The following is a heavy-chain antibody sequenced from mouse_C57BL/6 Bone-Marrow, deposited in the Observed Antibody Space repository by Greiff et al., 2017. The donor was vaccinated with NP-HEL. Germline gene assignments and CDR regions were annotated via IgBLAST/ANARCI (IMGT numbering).Heavy chain of an antibody. D-gene: IGHD1-1*01. V-gene: IGHV1-82*01. CDR3: ARGPLIYYYGSSSYAMDY. J-gene: IGHJ4*01. CDR2: IYPGDGDT. Sequence: VQRVESGPELVKPGASVKISCKASGYAFSSSWMNWVKQRPGKGLEWIGRIYPGDGDTNYNGKFKGKATLTADKSSSTAYMQLSSLTSEDSAVYFCARGPLIYYYGSSSYAMDYWGQGTSVTVSS. CDR1: GYAFSSSW.